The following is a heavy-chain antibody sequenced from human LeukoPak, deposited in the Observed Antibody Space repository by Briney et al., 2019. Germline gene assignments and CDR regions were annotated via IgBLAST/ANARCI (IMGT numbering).Heavy chain of an antibody. V-gene: IGHV1-69*02. D-gene: IGHD3-22*01. CDR1: GVTLITHI. Sequence: GASVKVSCKASGVTLITHIISWVRQAPGQGLEWMGRIIPMIGITNYAQKLQGRVTITADKSTNTPYMELTSLTAEDTAVYFCARPSSRGRYYDFDSWGQGNLVTVSS. CDR2: IIPMIGIT. CDR3: ARPSSRGRYYDFDS. J-gene: IGHJ4*02.